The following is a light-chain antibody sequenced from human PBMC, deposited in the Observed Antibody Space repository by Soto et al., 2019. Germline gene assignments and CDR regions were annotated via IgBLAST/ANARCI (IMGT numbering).Light chain of an antibody. Sequence: VLTQTPLSLSVTLGQPASISCKSTHSLLHSDGKTYLHWYLQKPGQPPHVLIYEASNHFSGVPDRVSGSGSGTDFTRKISRVEAEDVGVYYCLQGLYLPITIGQGTRLE. CDR1: HSLLHSDGKTY. J-gene: IGKJ5*01. CDR3: LQGLYLPIT. CDR2: EAS. V-gene: IGKV2D-29*01.